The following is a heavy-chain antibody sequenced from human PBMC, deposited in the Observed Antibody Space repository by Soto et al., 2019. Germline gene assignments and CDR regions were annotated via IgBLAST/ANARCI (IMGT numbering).Heavy chain of an antibody. J-gene: IGHJ4*02. V-gene: IGHV3-23*01. Sequence: GGSLRLSCAASGFTFSSYAMSWVRQAPGKGLEWVSAISGSGGSTYYADSVKGRFTISRDNSKNTLYLQMNSLRAEDTAVYYCAKDRVRKDFWSGYSHLYDYWGQGTLVTVSS. CDR3: AKDRVRKDFWSGYSHLYDY. D-gene: IGHD3-3*01. CDR1: GFTFSSYA. CDR2: ISGSGGST.